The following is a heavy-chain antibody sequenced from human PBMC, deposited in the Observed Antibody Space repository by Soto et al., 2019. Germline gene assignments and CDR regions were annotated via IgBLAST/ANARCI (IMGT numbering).Heavy chain of an antibody. CDR2: ISAYNGNT. CDR3: ARVPAIFEVVRQLYYMDV. J-gene: IGHJ6*03. D-gene: IGHD3-3*01. V-gene: IGHV1-18*01. Sequence: QVQLVQSGAEVKKPGASVKVSCKASGYTFTSYGISWVRQAPGQGLEWMGWISAYNGNTNYAQKLQGRVTMTTDTSTSTAYMELRSLRSDDTAVYYCARVPAIFEVVRQLYYMDVWGKGTTVTISS. CDR1: GYTFTSYG.